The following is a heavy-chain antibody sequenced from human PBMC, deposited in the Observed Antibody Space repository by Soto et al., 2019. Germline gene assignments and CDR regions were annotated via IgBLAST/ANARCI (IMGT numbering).Heavy chain of an antibody. J-gene: IGHJ4*02. CDR1: GFIFSNYW. D-gene: IGHD2-2*01. V-gene: IGHV3-7*01. CDR2: IKQDGSEQ. Sequence: EVQVVESGGGLVQPGGYLRLSCAASGFIFSNYWMSWVRQAPGKGLEWVANIKQDGSEQHYVDSVKGRFNISRDNADNSLYLQMNSLRAEDTAVYYCAKNNLYCSSTTCFVFDYWGQGTLVTVSS. CDR3: AKNNLYCSSTTCFVFDY.